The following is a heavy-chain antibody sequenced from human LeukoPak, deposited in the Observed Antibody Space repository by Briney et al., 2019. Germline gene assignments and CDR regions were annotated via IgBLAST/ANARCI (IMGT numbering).Heavy chain of an antibody. V-gene: IGHV3-23*01. CDR1: GITLSNYG. Sequence: PGGSLRLSCAVSGITLSNYGMSWVRQAPGKGLEWVAGISDSGGRTNYADSVKGRFTISRGNPKNTLYLQMNSLRAEDTAVYYCARDSARALAYWGQGTLVTVSS. CDR2: ISDSGGRT. D-gene: IGHD3-10*01. CDR3: ARDSARALAY. J-gene: IGHJ4*02.